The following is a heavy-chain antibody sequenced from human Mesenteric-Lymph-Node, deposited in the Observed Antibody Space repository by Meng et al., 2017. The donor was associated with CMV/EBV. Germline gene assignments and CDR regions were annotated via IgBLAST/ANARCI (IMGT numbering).Heavy chain of an antibody. CDR3: ARSPNSRYYYYYYGMDV. V-gene: IGHV1-8*01. J-gene: IGHJ6*02. D-gene: IGHD6-13*01. Sequence: ASVKVSCKASGYTFTSYDINWVRQATGQGLEWMGWMNPNSGNTGYAQKFQGRVTMTRNTSISTAYMELSSLRSEDTAVYYCARSPNSRYYYYYYGMDVWGQGTTVTVSS. CDR1: GYTFTSYD. CDR2: MNPNSGNT.